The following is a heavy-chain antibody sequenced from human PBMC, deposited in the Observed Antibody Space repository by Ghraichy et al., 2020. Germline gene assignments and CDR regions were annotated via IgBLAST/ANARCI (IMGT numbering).Heavy chain of an antibody. D-gene: IGHD3-22*01. CDR1: GFTFSSYA. Sequence: GGSLRLSCAASGFTFSSYAMSWVRQAPGKGLEWVSAISASGESTFYADSVKGRFTISRDNSKNTLYLQMNSLRAEDTAVYYCAKNMIIVVITRGAFDIWGPGTMVTVS. V-gene: IGHV3-23*01. CDR3: AKNMIIVVITRGAFDI. CDR2: ISASGEST. J-gene: IGHJ3*02.